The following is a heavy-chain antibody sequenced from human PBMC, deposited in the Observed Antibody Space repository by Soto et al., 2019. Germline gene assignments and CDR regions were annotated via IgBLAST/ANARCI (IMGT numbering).Heavy chain of an antibody. J-gene: IGHJ4*02. CDR2: IYHSGNT. Sequence: SETLSLTCAVSGYSISSDYYWGWIRQPPGKGLEWIGSIYHSGNTFYNPSLKSRVTISVDTSKNQFSLNLNSVTAADTAVYYCARSQYNWSWLDYWGQGTLVIVSS. V-gene: IGHV4-38-2*01. D-gene: IGHD1-26*01. CDR3: ARSQYNWSWLDY. CDR1: GYSISSDYY.